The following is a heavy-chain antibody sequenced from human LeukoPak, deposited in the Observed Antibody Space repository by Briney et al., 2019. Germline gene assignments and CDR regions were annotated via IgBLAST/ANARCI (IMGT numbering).Heavy chain of an antibody. Sequence: ASVKVSCKASGYTFTSYDINWVRQATGQGLEWMGWMNPNSGNTGYAQKFQGRVTMTRNTSISTAYMELSSLRSEDTAVYYCARGYCSSTSCFRGRNWFDPWGQGTLVTVSS. V-gene: IGHV1-8*01. D-gene: IGHD2-2*01. J-gene: IGHJ5*02. CDR1: GYTFTSYD. CDR2: MNPNSGNT. CDR3: ARGYCSSTSCFRGRNWFDP.